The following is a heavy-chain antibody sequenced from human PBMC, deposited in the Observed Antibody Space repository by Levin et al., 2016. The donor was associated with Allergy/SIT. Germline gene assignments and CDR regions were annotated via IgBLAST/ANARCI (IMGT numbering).Heavy chain of an antibody. CDR2: ISSSSSDK. J-gene: IGHJ4*02. D-gene: IGHD3-16*02. V-gene: IGHV3-21*01. Sequence: VRQAPGKGPAWVSSISSSSSDKFYADSVKGRFTISRDNAKNSLYLEMSSLRAEDTAIYYCTRDPGAGRYYFDSWGQGTLVTVSS. CDR3: TRDPGAGRYYFDS.